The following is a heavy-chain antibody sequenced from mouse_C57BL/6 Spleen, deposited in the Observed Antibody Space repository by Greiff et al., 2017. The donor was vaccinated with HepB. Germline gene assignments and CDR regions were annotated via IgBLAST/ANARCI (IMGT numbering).Heavy chain of an antibody. CDR1: GYTFTSYW. Sequence: VQLQQPGTELVKPGASVKLSCKASGYTFTSYWMHWVKQRPGQGLEWIGNINPSNGGTNYNEKFKSKATLTVDKSSSTAYMQLSSLTSEDSAVYYCARRRTIYYDYDGALDYWGQGTTLTVSS. D-gene: IGHD2-4*01. J-gene: IGHJ2*01. V-gene: IGHV1-53*01. CDR2: INPSNGGT. CDR3: ARRRTIYYDYDGALDY.